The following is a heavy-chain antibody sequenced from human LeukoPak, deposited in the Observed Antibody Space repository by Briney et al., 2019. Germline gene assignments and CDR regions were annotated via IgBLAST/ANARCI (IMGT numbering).Heavy chain of an antibody. J-gene: IGHJ6*03. CDR3: ARAGILRYFDSAAEYYMDV. V-gene: IGHV4-39*07. CDR1: GGSISSSSYY. D-gene: IGHD3-9*01. Sequence: SETLSLTCTVSGGSISSSSYYWGWIRQPPGKGLEWIGSIYYSGSTYYNPSLKSRVTISVDTSKNQFSLKLSSVTAADTAVYYCARAGILRYFDSAAEYYMDVWGNGTTVTISS. CDR2: IYYSGST.